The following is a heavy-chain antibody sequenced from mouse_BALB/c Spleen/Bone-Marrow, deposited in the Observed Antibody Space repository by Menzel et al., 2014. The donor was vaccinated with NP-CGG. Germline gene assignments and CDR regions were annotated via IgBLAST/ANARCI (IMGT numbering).Heavy chain of an antibody. CDR2: ISSGSSTI. Sequence: EVKLEESGGGLVQPGGSRKLSCAGSGFTFSSFGIHWVRQAPGKGLEWVGYISSGSSTIYYADTMKGRFTISRDNPKNTLFMQITILLSEDTSMYSCARSSASGRLYAVAYWGQGTSVTVSS. D-gene: IGHD6-1*01. CDR1: GFTFSSFG. J-gene: IGHJ4*01. V-gene: IGHV5-17*02. CDR3: ARSSASGRLYAVAY.